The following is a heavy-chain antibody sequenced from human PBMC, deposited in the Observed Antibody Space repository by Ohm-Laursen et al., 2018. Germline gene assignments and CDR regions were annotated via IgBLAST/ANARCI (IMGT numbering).Heavy chain of an antibody. Sequence: TLSLTCTVSGGSVSSGSYYWSWVRQPPGKGLEWIGYIYNYNPSLKSRVIISVDMSKNQFSLKLSSVTAADTAVYYCARITYDFWRAYFDSWGQGILVTVSS. V-gene: IGHV4-61*01. J-gene: IGHJ4*02. D-gene: IGHD3-3*01. CDR1: GGSVSSGSYY. CDR3: ARITYDFWRAYFDS. CDR2: IY.